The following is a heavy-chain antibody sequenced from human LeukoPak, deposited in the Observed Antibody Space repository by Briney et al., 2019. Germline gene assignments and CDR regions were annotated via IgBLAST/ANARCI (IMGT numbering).Heavy chain of an antibody. Sequence: GGSLRLSCVTSGFTFSSYAMSWVRQAPGKGLEWVSGISGSGGTTDYADSVEGRFIISRDNSRKTLYLQMNSLRAEDTAIYFCAREPSAPNRFQGSWGQGTLVTVSS. CDR3: AREPSAPNRFQGS. CDR1: GFTFSSYA. J-gene: IGHJ5*02. V-gene: IGHV3-23*01. CDR2: ISGSGGTT.